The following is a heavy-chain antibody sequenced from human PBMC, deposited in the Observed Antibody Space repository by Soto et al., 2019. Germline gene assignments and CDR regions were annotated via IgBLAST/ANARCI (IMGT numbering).Heavy chain of an antibody. CDR1: GGSVSSSSYY. CDR2: VYYSGST. D-gene: IGHD4-17*01. Sequence: SETLSLTCTVSGGSVSSSSYYWGWIRQPPGKGLEWVGSVYYSGSTYYNPSLKSRVTVSVDTSKNQFSLHLSSVTAVDTAVYYCARHTYGNNRYYFDLWGQGTLVTVSS. V-gene: IGHV4-39*01. J-gene: IGHJ4*02. CDR3: ARHTYGNNRYYFDL.